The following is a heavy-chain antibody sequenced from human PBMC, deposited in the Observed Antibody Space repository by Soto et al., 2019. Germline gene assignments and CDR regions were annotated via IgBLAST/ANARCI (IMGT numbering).Heavy chain of an antibody. J-gene: IGHJ4*02. V-gene: IGHV3-23*01. CDR1: GFTFSSYA. D-gene: IGHD6-19*01. Sequence: EVQLLESGGGLVQPGGSLRLSCAASGFTFSSYALSWVRQDPGKGLEWVSAISGSGGSTYYADSLKGRFTISRDNSKNTLHLPMNSLRAEETAVYSCALDCLRVLAVAGFDYWGQGTLVTVS. CDR2: ISGSGGST. CDR3: ALDCLRVLAVAGFDY.